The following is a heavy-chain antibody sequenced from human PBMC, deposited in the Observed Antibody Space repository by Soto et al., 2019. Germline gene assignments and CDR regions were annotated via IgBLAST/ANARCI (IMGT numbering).Heavy chain of an antibody. Sequence: PSETLSLTCAVYGGSFSAYYWSWIRQPPGKGLQWIGEINHSGSGSTNYNPSLKSRVTISVDTPKNQFSLKLSSVTAADTAMYYCARDGYCSSISCSTRPFDSWGQGTLVTVSS. CDR1: GGSFSAYY. CDR2: INHSGSGST. CDR3: ARDGYCSSISCSTRPFDS. V-gene: IGHV4-34*01. J-gene: IGHJ4*02. D-gene: IGHD2-2*02.